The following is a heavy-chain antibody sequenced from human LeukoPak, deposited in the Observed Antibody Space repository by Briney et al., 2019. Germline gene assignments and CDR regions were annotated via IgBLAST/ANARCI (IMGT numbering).Heavy chain of an antibody. Sequence: SLRLSCAASGFTFSSYEMNWVRQAPGKGLEWVSYISRSGNTIYYADSVKGRFTISRDNAKNSLYLQMNSLRAEDTAVYYSARHPVVSYGYGDYSGQGTLVTVSS. J-gene: IGHJ4*02. V-gene: IGHV3-48*03. D-gene: IGHD5-18*01. CDR1: GFTFSSYE. CDR2: ISRSGNTI. CDR3: ARHPVVSYGYGDY.